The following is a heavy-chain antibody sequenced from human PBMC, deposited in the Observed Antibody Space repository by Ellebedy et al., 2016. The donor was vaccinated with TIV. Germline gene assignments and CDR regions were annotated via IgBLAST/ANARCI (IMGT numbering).Heavy chain of an antibody. CDR3: AKELKEGNSDY. Sequence: PGGSLRLSCAASGFTFSRYAMHWVPQAPGKGLGWVSVVWYDGINKYYADSVKGRFTISRDNSKNTLFLQMNSLRVEDTAVYYGAKELKEGNSDYWGKGTLVTVSS. CDR2: VWYDGINK. D-gene: IGHD5-24*01. J-gene: IGHJ4*02. V-gene: IGHV3-33*06. CDR1: GFTFSRYA.